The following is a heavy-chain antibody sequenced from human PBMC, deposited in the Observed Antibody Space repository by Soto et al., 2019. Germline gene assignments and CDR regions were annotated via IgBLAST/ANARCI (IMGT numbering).Heavy chain of an antibody. CDR1: GFTLSTYA. D-gene: IGHD3-10*01. Sequence: PGGSLRLSCVASGFTLSTYAMSWVRQAPGKGLEWDSGITGSGGSTYYADSVKGRFTISRDNSKSTVSLQMNSLRADDTAVYYCAKDDHYYNSGNYKNTILALWGQGTMVTVSS. J-gene: IGHJ3*01. V-gene: IGHV3-23*01. CDR2: ITGSGGST. CDR3: AKDDHYYNSGNYKNTILAL.